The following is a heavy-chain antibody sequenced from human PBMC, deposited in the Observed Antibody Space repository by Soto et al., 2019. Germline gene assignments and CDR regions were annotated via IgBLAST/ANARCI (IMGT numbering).Heavy chain of an antibody. Sequence: GGSLRLSCAASGFTFSSYGMHWVRQAPGKGLEWVAVISYDGSNKYYADSVKGRFTISRDNSKNTLYLQMNSLRAEDTAVYYCAKGVRSSSSSYYFDYWGQGTLVIVSS. CDR2: ISYDGSNK. D-gene: IGHD6-6*01. CDR3: AKGVRSSSSSYYFDY. J-gene: IGHJ4*02. CDR1: GFTFSSYG. V-gene: IGHV3-30*18.